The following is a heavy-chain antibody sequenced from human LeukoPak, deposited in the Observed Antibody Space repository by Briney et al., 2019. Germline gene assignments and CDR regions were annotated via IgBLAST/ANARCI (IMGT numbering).Heavy chain of an antibody. J-gene: IGHJ3*02. V-gene: IGHV3-9*01. CDR2: ISWNSGSI. CDR3: AKETDAFDI. Sequence: GGSLRLSCAASGFTFDDYAMHWVRQAPGKGLEWVSGISWNSGSIGYADSVKGRFTISRDNAKNSLYLQMNSLRAENTALYYCAKETDAFDIWGQGTMVTVSS. CDR1: GFTFDDYA.